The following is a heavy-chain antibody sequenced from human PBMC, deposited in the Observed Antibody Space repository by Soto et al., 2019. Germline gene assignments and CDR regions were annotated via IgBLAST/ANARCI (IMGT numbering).Heavy chain of an antibody. V-gene: IGHV3-48*03. J-gene: IGHJ1*01. CDR1: GSIFSSFE. D-gene: IGHD3-16*02. CDR2: ISGSGYTSDGGPTI. CDR3: ARVSQSFIEYFQH. Sequence: EVQLVESGGGSVQPGGSLRLSCAASGSIFSSFEMIWVRQAPGKGLEWVSYISGSGYTSDGGPTIHYADSVKGRFTISRNNAKNSLYLQMNSLRVEDTAVYYCARVSQSFIEYFQHWGQGTLVTVSS.